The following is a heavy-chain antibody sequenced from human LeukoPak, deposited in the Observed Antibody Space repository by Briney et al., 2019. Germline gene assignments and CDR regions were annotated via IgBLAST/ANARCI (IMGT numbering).Heavy chain of an antibody. CDR2: ISGTGDST. Sequence: GGSLRLSCAASGFAFSSYAMSWVRQAPGKGLEWVSAISGTGDSTYYADSVRGRFTISRDNSKNTLYLQMNSLRAEDTAVYYCAKDHAGTTYYYYMDVGGKGPTVTVSS. V-gene: IGHV3-23*01. CDR1: GFAFSSYA. CDR3: AKDHAGTTYYYYMDV. J-gene: IGHJ6*03. D-gene: IGHD1-7*01.